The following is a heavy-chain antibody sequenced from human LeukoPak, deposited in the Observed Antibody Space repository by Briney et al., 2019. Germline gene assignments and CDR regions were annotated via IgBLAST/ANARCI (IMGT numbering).Heavy chain of an antibody. CDR2: ISTGGSII. J-gene: IGHJ4*02. CDR1: GFTFSNFE. CDR3: ARERYSGYYFEC. D-gene: IGHD5-18*01. Sequence: GGSLRLSCAASGFTFSNFEMNWVRQAPGKGLEWVSYISTGGSIIHYADSVKGRFTISRDNAKNSLYLEMNSLRAEDTAIYYCARERYSGYYFECWGQGTLVTVSS. V-gene: IGHV3-48*03.